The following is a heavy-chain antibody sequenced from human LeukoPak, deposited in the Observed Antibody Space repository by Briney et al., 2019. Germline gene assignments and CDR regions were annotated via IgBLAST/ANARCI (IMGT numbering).Heavy chain of an antibody. V-gene: IGHV4-39*07. J-gene: IGHJ3*02. CDR3: AREMVRGVMGAFDI. CDR2: IFYSGST. Sequence: SETLSLTCTVSGGSISTSNYYWGWIRHPPGKGLEWIGNIFYSGSTYYSPSLKSRVTISLDTSRNQFSLKLNSVTAADTAVYYCAREMVRGVMGAFDIWGQGTMVTASS. D-gene: IGHD3-10*01. CDR1: GGSISTSNYY.